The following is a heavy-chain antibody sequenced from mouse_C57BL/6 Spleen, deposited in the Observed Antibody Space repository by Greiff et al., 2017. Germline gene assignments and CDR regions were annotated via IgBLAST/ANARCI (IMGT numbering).Heavy chain of an antibody. D-gene: IGHD1-1*01. CDR1: GYTFTDYE. J-gene: IGHJ1*03. Sequence: QVQLKQSGAELVRPGASVTLSCKASGYTFTDYEMHWVKQTPVHGLEWIGAIDPETGGTAYNQKFKGKAILTADKSSSTAYMELRSLTSEDSAVYYCTREDITTVDWYFDVWGTGTTVTVSS. CDR3: TREDITTVDWYFDV. V-gene: IGHV1-15*01. CDR2: IDPETGGT.